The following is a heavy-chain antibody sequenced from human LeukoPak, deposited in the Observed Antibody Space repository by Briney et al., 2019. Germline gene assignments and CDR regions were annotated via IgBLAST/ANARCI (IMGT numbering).Heavy chain of an antibody. CDR2: ISSSSSYI. Sequence: GGSLRPSCAASGFTFSSYSMNWVRQAPGKGLEWVSSISSSSSYIYYADSVKGRFTISRDNAKNSLYLQMNSLRAEDTAVYYCARDPVAAAGTFDYWGQGTLVTVSS. CDR3: ARDPVAAAGTFDY. CDR1: GFTFSSYS. D-gene: IGHD6-13*01. J-gene: IGHJ4*02. V-gene: IGHV3-21*01.